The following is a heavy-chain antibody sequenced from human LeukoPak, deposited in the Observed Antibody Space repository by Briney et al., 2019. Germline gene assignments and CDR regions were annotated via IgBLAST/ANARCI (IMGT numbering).Heavy chain of an antibody. J-gene: IGHJ4*02. CDR1: GYSISSGYY. D-gene: IGHD4-17*01. CDR3: ARALDYGDYPFDY. V-gene: IGHV4-38-2*01. Sequence: PSETLSLTCAVSGYSISSGYYWGWIRPPTGKGLEWIGSIYHSGSTYYNPSLKSRVTISVDTSKNQFSLKPSSVTAADTAVYYCARALDYGDYPFDYWGQGTLVTVSS. CDR2: IYHSGST.